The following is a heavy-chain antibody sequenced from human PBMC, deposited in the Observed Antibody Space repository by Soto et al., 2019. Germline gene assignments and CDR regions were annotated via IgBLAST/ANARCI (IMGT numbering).Heavy chain of an antibody. CDR1: GGSISSGGYY. Sequence: SETLCLTWTVAGGSISSGGYYWSWIRKHPGKGLEWIGYIYYSGSTYYNPSLKSRVTISVGTSKNQFSLKLSSVTAADTAVYYCARNTNWNRYFDYWGQGTLVTVSS. J-gene: IGHJ4*02. CDR3: ARNTNWNRYFDY. D-gene: IGHD1-1*01. V-gene: IGHV4-31*02. CDR2: IYYSGST.